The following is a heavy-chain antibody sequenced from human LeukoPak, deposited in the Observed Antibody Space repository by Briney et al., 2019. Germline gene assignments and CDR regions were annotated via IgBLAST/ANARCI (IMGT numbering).Heavy chain of an antibody. V-gene: IGHV3-48*04. CDR1: GFTFSSYS. CDR2: ISSSSSTI. J-gene: IGHJ6*02. CDR3: ASPAIPKGYEQWLTGNYYYYGMDV. D-gene: IGHD6-19*01. Sequence: GGSLRLSCAASGFTFSSYSMNWVRQAPGKGLEWVSYISSSSSTIYYADSVKGRFTISRDNAKNSLYLQMNSLRAEDTAVYYCASPAIPKGYEQWLTGNYYYYGMDVWGQGTTVTVSS.